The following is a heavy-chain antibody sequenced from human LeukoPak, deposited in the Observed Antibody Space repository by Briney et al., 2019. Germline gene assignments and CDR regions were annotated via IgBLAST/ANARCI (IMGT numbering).Heavy chain of an antibody. D-gene: IGHD2-21*02. CDR3: AIDTKVVVVTAIRY. J-gene: IGHJ4*02. CDR2: ISGSGGST. V-gene: IGHV3-23*01. Sequence: GGSLRLSRTASGITFSSYAMGWVRQAPGKGLEWVSGISGSGGSTYYADSVKGQFTISRDNSKNTLYLQMNSLRAEDTAVYYCAIDTKVVVVTAIRYWGQGTLVTVSS. CDR1: GITFSSYA.